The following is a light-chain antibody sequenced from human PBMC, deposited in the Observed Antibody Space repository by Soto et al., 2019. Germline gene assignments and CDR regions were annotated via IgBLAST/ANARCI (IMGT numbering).Light chain of an antibody. Sequence: EIVLTQSPGTLSLSPGERATLSCRASQSVTSNYLAWYQQKPGQAPSLLIYRASSRATGIPDRFSGSGSGKEFNLTISRLEIEDFAVYYCQPYGSSPLPYTFGQGTKLEI. CDR3: QPYGSSPLPYT. CDR1: QSVTSNY. CDR2: RAS. V-gene: IGKV3-20*01. J-gene: IGKJ2*01.